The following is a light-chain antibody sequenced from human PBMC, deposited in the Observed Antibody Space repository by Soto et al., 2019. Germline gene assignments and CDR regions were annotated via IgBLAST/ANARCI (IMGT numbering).Light chain of an antibody. J-gene: IGKJ3*01. CDR3: QQYGGSPFT. CDR1: QSVSVNS. CDR2: AAS. V-gene: IGKV3-20*01. Sequence: EIVLPQSPGTLSLSPGERATLSCRASQSVSVNSLAWYQQKGGQAPRLLIYAASTSATGVPDRFSGTGSGTAFALTISRLETDDSAVYYCQQYGGSPFTFGPGTKVDIK.